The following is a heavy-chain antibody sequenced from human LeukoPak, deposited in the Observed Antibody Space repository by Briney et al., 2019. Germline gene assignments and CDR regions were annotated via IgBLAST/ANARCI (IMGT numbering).Heavy chain of an antibody. CDR2: INPDGRDT. D-gene: IGHD2-21*02. Sequence: GGSLRLSCVVSGFTFNRCWMNWVRQAPGKGLEWVAHINPDGRDTYYVDSVKGRFTISRDNAQNSMYLQMNSLGVEDTAVYYCTSSGDTTAEYFQRWGQGTLVTVSS. J-gene: IGHJ1*01. CDR1: GFTFNRCW. CDR3: TSSGDTTAEYFQR. V-gene: IGHV3-7*01.